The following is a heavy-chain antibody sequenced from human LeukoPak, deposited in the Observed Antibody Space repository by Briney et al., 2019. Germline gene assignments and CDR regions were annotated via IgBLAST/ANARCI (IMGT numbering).Heavy chain of an antibody. CDR2: ISSSGSTI. V-gene: IGHV3-11*04. CDR1: GFTFSDYY. D-gene: IGHD3-16*01. J-gene: IGHJ6*03. CDR3: ARAIYDYVWGSYWDYYYYMDV. Sequence: PGGSLRLSCAASGFTFSDYYMSWIRQAPGKGLEWVSYISSSGSTIYYADSVKGRFTISRDNAKNSLYLQMNSLRAEDTAVYYCARAIYDYVWGSYWDYYYYMDVWGKGTTVTVSS.